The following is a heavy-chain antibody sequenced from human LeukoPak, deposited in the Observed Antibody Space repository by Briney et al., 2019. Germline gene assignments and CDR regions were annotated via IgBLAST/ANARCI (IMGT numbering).Heavy chain of an antibody. CDR2: ITGSGGST. D-gene: IGHD5-18*01. Sequence: GGSMRLSCAASGFTFSSYEMNWVRQAPGKGLEWVSAITGSGGSTYYADSVKGRFTISRDNSKNTLYLQMNSLRAEDTAVYYCAKDAWIQLWLRLPYFDYWGQGTLVTVSS. J-gene: IGHJ4*02. CDR1: GFTFSSYE. CDR3: AKDAWIQLWLRLPYFDY. V-gene: IGHV3-23*01.